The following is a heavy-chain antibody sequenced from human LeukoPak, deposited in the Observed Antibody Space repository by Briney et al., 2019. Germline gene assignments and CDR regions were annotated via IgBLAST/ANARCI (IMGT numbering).Heavy chain of an antibody. D-gene: IGHD2-15*01. CDR2: ISAYNGNT. CDR1: GYTFISYG. Sequence: ASVKDSCKASGYTFISYGISWVRQAPGQGLEWMGWISAYNGNTNYAQKLQGRVTMTTDTATSTAYMELRSLRADDTAVYYCARDSPQPLGYCSGSSCYSAYYSGEGTLVTVSS. CDR3: ARDSPQPLGYCSGSSCYSAYY. V-gene: IGHV1-18*01. J-gene: IGHJ4*02.